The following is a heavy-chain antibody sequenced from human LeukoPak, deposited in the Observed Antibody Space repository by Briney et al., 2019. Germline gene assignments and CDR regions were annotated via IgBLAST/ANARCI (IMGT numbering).Heavy chain of an antibody. D-gene: IGHD2-2*01. CDR1: GDSLNGYY. J-gene: IGHJ4*02. CDR2: INPSSGGT. CDR3: ARAVGLYY. Sequence: ASVTVSCAVSGDSLNGYYMHWERQAPGQGLEWMGWINPSSGGTKYAQKFQGRVTMARDTSISTTYMELSRLTSDDPAVYYCARAVGLYYWGQGTLVTVSS. V-gene: IGHV1-2*02.